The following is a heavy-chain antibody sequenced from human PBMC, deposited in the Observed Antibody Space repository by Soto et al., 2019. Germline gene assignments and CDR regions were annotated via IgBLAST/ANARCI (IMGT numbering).Heavy chain of an antibody. D-gene: IGHD3-3*02. Sequence: PVESPMISCKASGYSFTTCWMGWVRQLPGQGLEWMGVVYPGDSYTRYSPSFQGKVTVSADKTTISAYLQWSTLEASDTAIYYCERVHFHLGQMTYLDAFDIWGQGTTVTVSS. CDR2: VYPGDSYT. V-gene: IGHV5-51*01. CDR3: ERVHFHLGQMTYLDAFDI. J-gene: IGHJ3*02. CDR1: GYSFTTCW.